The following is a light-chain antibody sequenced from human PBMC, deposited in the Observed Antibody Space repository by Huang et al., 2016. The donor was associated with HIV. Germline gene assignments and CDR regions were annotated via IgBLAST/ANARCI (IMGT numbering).Light chain of an antibody. J-gene: IGKJ3*01. CDR3: QQYGDSPSFT. V-gene: IGKV3-20*01. Sequence: EIVLTQSPGTLSLSPGERATLSCRASQTISSSYLAWYQQKSGQAPRLLIYGASNRATDIPDRFSGSGSGTDFTLTIIRLEPEDFAVYYCQQYGDSPSFTFGPGTKVGIK. CDR2: GAS. CDR1: QTISSSY.